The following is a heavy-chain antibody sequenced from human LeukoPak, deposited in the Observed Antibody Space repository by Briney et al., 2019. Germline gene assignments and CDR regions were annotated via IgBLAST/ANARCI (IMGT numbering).Heavy chain of an antibody. CDR3: ARGAVYYYDSSGYGSFDP. J-gene: IGHJ5*02. Sequence: SETLSLTCTVSGGSISSNTYYWGWIRQPPGKGLEWIGYIYYSGSTSYNPSLKSRVTISVDTSKNQFSLKLSSVTAADTAVYYCARGAVYYYDSSGYGSFDPWGQGTLVTVSS. CDR2: IYYSGST. D-gene: IGHD3-22*01. V-gene: IGHV4-61*05. CDR1: GGSISSNTYY.